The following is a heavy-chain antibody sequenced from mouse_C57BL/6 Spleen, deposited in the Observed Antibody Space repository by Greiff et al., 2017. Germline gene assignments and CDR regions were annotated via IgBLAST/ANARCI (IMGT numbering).Heavy chain of an antibody. CDR2: IDPEDGET. J-gene: IGHJ2*01. Sequence: EVQLQQSGAELVKPGASVKLSCTASGFNIKDYYMHWLKQRTEQGLEWIGRIDPEDGETKYAPKFQGKATITADTSSNTAYLQLSSLTSEDTAVYYCARSPRGYFDYWGQGTTLTVSS. CDR3: ARSPRGYFDY. CDR1: GFNIKDYY. V-gene: IGHV14-2*01.